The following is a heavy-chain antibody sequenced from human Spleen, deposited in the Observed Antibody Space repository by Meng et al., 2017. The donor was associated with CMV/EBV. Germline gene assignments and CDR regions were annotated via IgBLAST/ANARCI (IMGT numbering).Heavy chain of an antibody. D-gene: IGHD3-22*01. CDR3: ARQRASGYYCFDY. CDR1: GFTFSDYG. J-gene: IGHJ4*02. CDR2: IRFDGSDNK. Sequence: GESLKISCAASGFTFSDYGMHWVRQAPGKGLEWVAFIRFDGSDNKLYADYVKGRFTISRDNSKNTLYLQVSSLRADDTAVYYCARQRASGYYCFDYWGQGTLVTVSS. V-gene: IGHV3-30*02.